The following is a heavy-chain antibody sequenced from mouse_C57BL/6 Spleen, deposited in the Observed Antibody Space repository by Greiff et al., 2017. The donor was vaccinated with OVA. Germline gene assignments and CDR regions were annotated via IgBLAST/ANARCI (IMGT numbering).Heavy chain of an antibody. D-gene: IGHD2-4*01. CDR2: IHPNSGST. CDR3: ARFDYDGRDYAMDY. J-gene: IGHJ4*01. Sequence: QVQLQQSGAELVKPGASVKLSCKASGYTFTSYWMHWVKQRPGQGLEWIGMIHPNSGSTNYNEKFKSKATLTVDKSSSTAYMQLSSLTSEDSAVYYCARFDYDGRDYAMDYWGQGTSVNVSS. CDR1: GYTFTSYW. V-gene: IGHV1-64*01.